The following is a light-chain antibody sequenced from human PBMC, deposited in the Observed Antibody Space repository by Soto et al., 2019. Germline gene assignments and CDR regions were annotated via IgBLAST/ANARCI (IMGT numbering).Light chain of an antibody. Sequence: EIVMTQSPATLSVSPGDRATLSCRASQSINTNLAWYQQKPGQAPRLLIYGASTRATGIPASFSGSGSGTEFTLTISSLQSEDFAVYYCQQYNNWPRTFGQGTKVDI. CDR3: QQYNNWPRT. CDR2: GAS. CDR1: QSINTN. J-gene: IGKJ1*01. V-gene: IGKV3-15*01.